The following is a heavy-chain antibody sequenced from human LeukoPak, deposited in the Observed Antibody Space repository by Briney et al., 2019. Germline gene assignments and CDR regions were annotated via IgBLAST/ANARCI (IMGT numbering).Heavy chain of an antibody. CDR2: ISSSSSYI. V-gene: IGHV3-11*06. CDR3: ARATYGSGSLFIN. D-gene: IGHD3-10*01. Sequence: GGSLRLSCAASGFTFSDYYMSWIRQAPGKGLEWVSSISSSSSYIYYADSVKGRFTISRDNAKNSLYLQMNSLRAEDTAVYYCARATYGSGSLFINWGQGTLVTVSS. J-gene: IGHJ4*02. CDR1: GFTFSDYY.